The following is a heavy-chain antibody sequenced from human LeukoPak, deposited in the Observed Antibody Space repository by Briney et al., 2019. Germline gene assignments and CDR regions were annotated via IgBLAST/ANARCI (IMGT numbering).Heavy chain of an antibody. J-gene: IGHJ4*02. CDR2: INPNSGGT. CDR1: GYTFTGYY. V-gene: IGHV1-2*02. CDR3: AREAYDFWSGYGLYYFDY. Sequence: ASVKVSCKASGYTFTGYYMHWVRQAPGQGLEWMGWINPNSGGTNYAQKFQGRVTMTRDTSISTAYMELSRLRSDDTAVYYCAREAYDFWSGYGLYYFDYWGQGTLVTVSS. D-gene: IGHD3-3*01.